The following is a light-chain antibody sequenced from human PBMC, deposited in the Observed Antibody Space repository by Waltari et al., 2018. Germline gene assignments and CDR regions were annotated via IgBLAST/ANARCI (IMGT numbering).Light chain of an antibody. J-gene: IGLJ2*01. CDR3: SSYAGSNNLV. CDR2: DVN. CDR1: SSDVGGYNY. V-gene: IGLV2-8*01. Sequence: QSALTQPPSASGSPGQSVTISCTGTSSDVGGYNYVYWYHQHPGKAPKLMIYDVNKRPSGVPVRFSGSKSGNTASLTVSGLQAEDEAAYYCSSYAGSNNLVFGGGTKLTVL.